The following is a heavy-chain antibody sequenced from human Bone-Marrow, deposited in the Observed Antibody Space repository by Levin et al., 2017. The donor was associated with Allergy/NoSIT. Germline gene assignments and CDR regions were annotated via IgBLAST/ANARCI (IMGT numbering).Heavy chain of an antibody. CDR2: IDYSGRA. CDR3: ARDLDYYYYMDV. V-gene: IGHV4-61*01. CDR1: GGSITNSRYY. J-gene: IGHJ6*03. Sequence: SETLSLTCTVSGGSITNSRYYWSWIRQSPGKGLEWIGYIDYSGRATYNPSLRSRVSISADTSKNQFSLHLTSVTAADTALYYCARDLDYYYYMDVWGKGTTVTVSS.